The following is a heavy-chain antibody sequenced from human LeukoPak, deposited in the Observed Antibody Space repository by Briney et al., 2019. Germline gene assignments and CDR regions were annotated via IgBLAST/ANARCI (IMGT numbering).Heavy chain of an antibody. CDR2: ICYSGST. V-gene: IGHV4-39*01. D-gene: IGHD3-10*01. Sequence: SETLSLTCTVSGGSISSSSYYWGWIRQPPGRGLEWIGSICYSGSTYYNPSLKSRVTIYVDTSKNQFSLKLSSVTAADTAVYYCARVYPTTMVRGRFDPWGQGTLVTVSS. J-gene: IGHJ5*02. CDR3: ARVYPTTMVRGRFDP. CDR1: GGSISSSSYY.